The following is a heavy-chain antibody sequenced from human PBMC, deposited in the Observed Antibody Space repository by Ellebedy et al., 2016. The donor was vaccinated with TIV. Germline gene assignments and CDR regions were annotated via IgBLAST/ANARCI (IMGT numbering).Heavy chain of an antibody. J-gene: IGHJ4*02. CDR3: ARDLTTVTSFDF. Sequence: AASVKVSCKTSGYSFTSATITWVRQAPGRGLEWMGWNAPYSGNTNYAQKLQGRVTMTTDTSTTTAYMELRNLTSDDPAMYYCARDLTTVTSFDFWGQGTLVIVSS. D-gene: IGHD4-17*01. V-gene: IGHV1-18*01. CDR1: GYSFTSAT. CDR2: NAPYSGNT.